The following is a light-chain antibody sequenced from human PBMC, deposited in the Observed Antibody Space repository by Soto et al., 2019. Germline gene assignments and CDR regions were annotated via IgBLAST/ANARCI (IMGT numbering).Light chain of an antibody. CDR2: GAS. CDR1: QSVGTY. J-gene: IGKJ1*01. V-gene: IGKV3-20*01. Sequence: EIVLTPPPGTLSLSPGERATLSCRASQSVGTYLAWYQQKPGQAPRLLIYGASSRATGIPDRFSGSGSGTDFTLTISRLEPEDFAVYYCQQYGSSPRTFGQGTKVDIK. CDR3: QQYGSSPRT.